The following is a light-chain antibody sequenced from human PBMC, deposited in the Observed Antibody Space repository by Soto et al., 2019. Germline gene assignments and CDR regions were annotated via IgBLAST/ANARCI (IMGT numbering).Light chain of an antibody. CDR2: EVN. Sequence: QSALTQPASVSGSPGQSITFSCTGSSDDIGNFNLVSWYQQYPGKAPKLILYEVNKRPLGVSDRFSGSKSGNTASLTIPGLQAEDEADYHCCSYAGSRWVFGGGTKVTVL. V-gene: IGLV2-23*02. J-gene: IGLJ3*02. CDR3: CSYAGSRWV. CDR1: SDDIGNFNL.